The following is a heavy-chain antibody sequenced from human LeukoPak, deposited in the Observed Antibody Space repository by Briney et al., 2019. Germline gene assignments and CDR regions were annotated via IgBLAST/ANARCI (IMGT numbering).Heavy chain of an antibody. Sequence: PSETLSLTCTVSGNSFGDYYWSWIRQPAGKGLEWIGYIYHSGSTNYNPSLKSRVTISVDTSKNQFSLKLSSVTAADTAVYYCARESGSFRSYPKIDYWGQGTLVTVSS. CDR2: IYHSGST. V-gene: IGHV4-59*01. D-gene: IGHD1-26*01. CDR1: GNSFGDYY. CDR3: ARESGSFRSYPKIDY. J-gene: IGHJ4*02.